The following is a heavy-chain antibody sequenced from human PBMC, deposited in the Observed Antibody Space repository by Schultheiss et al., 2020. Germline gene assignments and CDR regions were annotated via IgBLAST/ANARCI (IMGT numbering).Heavy chain of an antibody. J-gene: IGHJ4*02. Sequence: SETLSLTCTVSGGSISSYYWSWIRQPAGKGLEWIGRIYTSGSTNYNPSLKSRVTISVDTSKNQFSLKLSSVTAADTAVYYCARVSRASPGYYLLDYWGQGTQVNVSS. D-gene: IGHD3-22*01. CDR2: IYTSGST. CDR1: GGSISSYY. CDR3: ARVSRASPGYYLLDY. V-gene: IGHV4-4*07.